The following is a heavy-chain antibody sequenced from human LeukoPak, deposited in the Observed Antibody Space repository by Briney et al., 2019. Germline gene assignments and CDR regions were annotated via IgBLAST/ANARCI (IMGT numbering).Heavy chain of an antibody. CDR1: GYTFSTYS. Sequence: ASVKVSCKTSGYTFSTYSITCVRQAPGQGLEWMGWISTFNGDTKYAQRLQGRLTLTTDTSTGTAYMDLRSLRSDDTAVIYCARIRSNSWPPFPDHWGQGTLLIVSS. J-gene: IGHJ5*02. CDR2: ISTFNGDT. V-gene: IGHV1-18*01. D-gene: IGHD2/OR15-2a*01. CDR3: ARIRSNSWPPFPDH.